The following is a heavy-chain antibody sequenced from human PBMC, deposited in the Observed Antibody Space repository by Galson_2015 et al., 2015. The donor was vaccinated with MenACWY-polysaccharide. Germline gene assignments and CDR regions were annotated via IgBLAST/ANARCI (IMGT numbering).Heavy chain of an antibody. J-gene: IGHJ6*02. CDR1: GFTFDDYA. CDR3: AKGGLRFLDSYGMDV. V-gene: IGHV3-9*01. Sequence: SLRLSCAASGFTFDDYAMHWVRQAPGKGLEWVSGISWNSGSIGYADSVKGRFTISRDNAKNSLYLQMNSLRAEDTALYYCAKGGLRFLDSYGMDVWGQGTTVTVSS. CDR2: ISWNSGSI. D-gene: IGHD3-3*01.